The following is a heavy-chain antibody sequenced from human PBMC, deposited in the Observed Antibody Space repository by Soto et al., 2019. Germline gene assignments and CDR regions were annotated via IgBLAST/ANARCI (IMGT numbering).Heavy chain of an antibody. Sequence: GGSLRLSCVASGFTFTNVAMTWVRQAPGKGLEWVSSITDGGGSTDYADSVKGRFTISRDNSKSTLYLQMNNLRANDTAVYYCAKLYWNPRYFDYWGQGARVTVSS. CDR1: GFTFTNVA. V-gene: IGHV3-23*01. CDR2: ITDGGGST. J-gene: IGHJ4*02. CDR3: AKLYWNPRYFDY. D-gene: IGHD1-1*01.